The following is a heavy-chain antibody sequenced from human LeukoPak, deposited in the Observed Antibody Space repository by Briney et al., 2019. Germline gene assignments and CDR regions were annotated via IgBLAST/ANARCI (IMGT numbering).Heavy chain of an antibody. J-gene: IGHJ4*02. CDR1: XFTFSTYS. CDR3: ARDRTTVTTFDY. D-gene: IGHD4-17*01. CDR2: ISSSSSYI. Sequence: GGSLRLSGAASXFTFSTYSMNWVRQAPGKGLEWVSSISSSSSYIYYADSVKGRFTISRDNAKNSLYLQMNTLRAEDTAVYYCARDRTTVTTFDYWGQGTLVTVSS. V-gene: IGHV3-21*01.